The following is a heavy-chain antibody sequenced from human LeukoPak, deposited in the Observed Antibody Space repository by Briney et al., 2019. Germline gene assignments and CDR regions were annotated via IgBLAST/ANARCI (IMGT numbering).Heavy chain of an antibody. V-gene: IGHV4-59*12. CDR1: GGSISSYY. J-gene: IGHJ4*02. CDR3: ARDSRVRGSYSD. Sequence: SETLSLTCTVSGGSISSYYWSWIRQPPGKGLEWIGYIYYSGSTNYNPSLKSRVTISVDTSKNQFSLKLSSVTAADTAVYYCARDSRVRGSYSDWGQGTLVTVSS. D-gene: IGHD1-26*01. CDR2: IYYSGST.